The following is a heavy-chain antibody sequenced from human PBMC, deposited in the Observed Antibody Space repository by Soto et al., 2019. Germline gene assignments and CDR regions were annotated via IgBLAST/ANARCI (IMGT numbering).Heavy chain of an antibody. V-gene: IGHV4-31*03. CDR2: IYYSGST. CDR1: VDSISSGGYY. CDR3: ARDWARSIAAAPSGYYGMDV. J-gene: IGHJ6*02. D-gene: IGHD6-13*01. Sequence: LXLTCTVSVDSISSGGYYWSWIRQHPGKGLEWIGYIYYSGSTYYNPSLKSRVTISVDTSKNQFSLKLSSVTAADTAVYYCARDWARSIAAAPSGYYGMDVWGQGTKVTVSS.